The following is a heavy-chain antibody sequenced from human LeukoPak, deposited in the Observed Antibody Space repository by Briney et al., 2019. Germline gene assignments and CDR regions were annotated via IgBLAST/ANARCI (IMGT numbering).Heavy chain of an antibody. Sequence: SQTLSLTCPISGDSVPSNRAAWNWTRQSPSRGLEWLGRTYYRSKWYNDYTLSVKSRITINPYTSKNQFSLQLNSVTPKDMAVYYCARSAGHFDNWGQGTLVTVSS. CDR1: GDSVPSNRAA. CDR2: TYYRSKWYN. CDR3: ARSAGHFDN. V-gene: IGHV6-1*01. J-gene: IGHJ4*02.